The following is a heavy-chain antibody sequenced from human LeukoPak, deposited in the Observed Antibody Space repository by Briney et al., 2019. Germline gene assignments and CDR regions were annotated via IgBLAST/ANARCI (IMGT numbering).Heavy chain of an antibody. J-gene: IGHJ4*02. CDR2: IKQDGSEK. CDR1: GFTFSSYW. D-gene: IGHD2-8*01. V-gene: IGHV3-7*01. Sequence: GGSLRLSCAASGFTFSSYWMSWVRQAPGKGLEWVANIKQDGSEKYYVDSVKGRFTISRDNAKNSLYLQMNSLRAEDTAVYYCARGTGYCTNGVCLNYFDYWGQGTLVTVSS. CDR3: ARGTGYCTNGVCLNYFDY.